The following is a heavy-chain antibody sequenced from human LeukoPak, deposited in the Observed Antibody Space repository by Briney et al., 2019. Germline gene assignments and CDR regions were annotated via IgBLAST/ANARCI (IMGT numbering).Heavy chain of an antibody. V-gene: IGHV3-30*18. CDR3: AKETSYYGSGTYVYFDY. D-gene: IGHD3-10*01. CDR2: TSYDETNK. CDR1: KFTFSFSG. J-gene: IGHJ4*02. Sequence: GGSLRLPCAASKFTFSFSGMHWVRQAPGKGLEWVASTSYDETNKQYADSVKGRFTISRDNANRTLYLQMNSPRPEDTAVYYCAKETSYYGSGTYVYFDYWGQGALVTVSS.